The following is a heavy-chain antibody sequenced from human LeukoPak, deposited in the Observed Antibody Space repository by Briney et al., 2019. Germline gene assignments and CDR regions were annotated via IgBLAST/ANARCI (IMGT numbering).Heavy chain of an antibody. CDR3: AKEGLWFGELQYNWFDP. CDR2: IYSGGST. CDR1: GFTVSSNY. V-gene: IGHV3-53*01. Sequence: HSGGSLRLSCAASGFTVSSNYMSWVRQAPGKGLEWVSVIYSGGSTYYADSVKGRFTISRDNSKNTLYLQMNSLRAEDTAVYYCAKEGLWFGELQYNWFDPWGQGTLVTVSS. D-gene: IGHD3-10*01. J-gene: IGHJ5*02.